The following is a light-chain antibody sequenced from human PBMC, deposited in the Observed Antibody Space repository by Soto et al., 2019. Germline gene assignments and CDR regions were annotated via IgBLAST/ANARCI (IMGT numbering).Light chain of an antibody. CDR3: QQYETYYT. V-gene: IGKV1-5*03. CDR2: KAS. Sequence: DIQMTQSPSTLSASVGDRVTITCRASQSITTWLAWYQQKPGKAPNLLIYKASNLESGVPSRFSGSGSGTEFTLTIRGLQRDDFATYYCQQYETYYTFGQGTKLELK. CDR1: QSITTW. J-gene: IGKJ2*01.